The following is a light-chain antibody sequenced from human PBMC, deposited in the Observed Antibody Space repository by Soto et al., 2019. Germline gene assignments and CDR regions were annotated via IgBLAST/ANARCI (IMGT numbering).Light chain of an antibody. V-gene: IGKV1D-16*01. Sequence: DIQMTQSPSTLSASVGDSVTITCGASQSISYCFSLYHQKPRKSPXXLXXASXXXRIVVPSRFSGSGSGTDFTLTISSLQPEDFATYYCQQLNSYPPTFGQGTRLEIK. J-gene: IGKJ5*01. CDR1: QSISYC. CDR3: QQLNSYPPT. CDR2: ASX.